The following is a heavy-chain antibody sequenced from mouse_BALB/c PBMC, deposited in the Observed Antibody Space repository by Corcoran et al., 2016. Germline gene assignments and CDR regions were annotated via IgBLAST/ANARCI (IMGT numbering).Heavy chain of an antibody. Sequence: QIQLVQSGPELKKPGETVKISCKASGYTFTNYGMNWVKQAPGKGLKWMGWINTYTGAPTYADDFKGRFLFSLETSASTAYLQINNLKNEDMATYFCAREPYAMDYWGQGTSVTVSS. CDR1: GYTFTNYG. V-gene: IGHV9-1*02. J-gene: IGHJ4*01. CDR2: INTYTGAP. CDR3: AREPYAMDY.